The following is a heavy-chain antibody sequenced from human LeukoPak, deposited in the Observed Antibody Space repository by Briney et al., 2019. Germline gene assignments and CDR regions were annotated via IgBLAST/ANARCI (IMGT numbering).Heavy chain of an antibody. CDR3: AKHRLITVVSSADY. V-gene: IGHV3-23*01. CDR2: ISGSGGVT. D-gene: IGHD4-23*01. CDR1: GITFNSYA. Sequence: GGSLRLSCAASGITFNSYAMSWVRQAPEKGLEWVSGISGSGGVTYYAGSVKGRFTVSRDNSNNTLYLQMNSLRAEDTAVYYCAKHRLITVVSSADYWGQGALVIVSS. J-gene: IGHJ4*02.